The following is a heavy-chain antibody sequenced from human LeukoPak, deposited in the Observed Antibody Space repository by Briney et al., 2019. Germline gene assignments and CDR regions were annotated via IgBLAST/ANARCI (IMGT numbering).Heavy chain of an antibody. J-gene: IGHJ5*02. V-gene: IGHV1-46*01. CDR3: ARDSLSVDTAMVRWFDP. CDR1: GYTFTSYY. CDR2: INPSGGST. Sequence: ASVKVSCKASGYTFTSYYMHWVRQAPGQGLEWMGIINPSGGSTSYAQKFQGRVTMTRDTSTSTVYMELSSLRSEDTAVYYCARDSLSVDTAMVRWFDPWGQGTLVTVSS. D-gene: IGHD5-18*01.